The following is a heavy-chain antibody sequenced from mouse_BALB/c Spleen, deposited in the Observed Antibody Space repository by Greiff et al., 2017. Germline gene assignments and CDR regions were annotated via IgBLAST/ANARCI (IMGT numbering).Heavy chain of an antibody. CDR2: IDPENGNT. D-gene: IGHD1-2*01. CDR3: ARGSLLRRTGVVYAMDY. Sequence: EVQLQQSGAELVRPGALVKLSCKASGFNIKDYYMHWVKQRPEQGLEWIGWIDPENGNTIYDPKFQGKASITADTSSNTAYLQLSSLTSEDTAVYYCARGSLLRRTGVVYAMDYWGQGTSVTVSS. V-gene: IGHV14-1*02. CDR1: GFNIKDYY. J-gene: IGHJ4*01.